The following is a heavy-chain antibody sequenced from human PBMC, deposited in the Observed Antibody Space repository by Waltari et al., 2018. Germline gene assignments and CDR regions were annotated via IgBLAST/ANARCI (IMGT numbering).Heavy chain of an antibody. CDR3: ARGIWQQLAHFDS. CDR1: GTSVTTTNYF. J-gene: IGHJ4*02. D-gene: IGHD6-13*01. CDR2: IYFTGST. Sequence: QLHLQLSGPGLVKPSETLSLTCAVSGTSVTTTNYFWGWIRQPPGKGLEWIGRIYFTGSTDYNPSLKSRVTISIDTLTNQFSLNLRSVTAADTAVYYCARGIWQQLAHFDSWGQGTLVTVSS. V-gene: IGHV4-39*01.